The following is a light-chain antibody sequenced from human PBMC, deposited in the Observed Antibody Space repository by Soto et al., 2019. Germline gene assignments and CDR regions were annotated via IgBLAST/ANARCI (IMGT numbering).Light chain of an antibody. CDR3: QQCSISPLT. Sequence: EIVLTQSPGTLSLSPGERATLSRRASQSVPKDYLAWYQHKPGQAPRLLIHDASSRATGIPDRFSGSGSGTDFTLTISRLEPEDFAVYYCQQCSISPLTFGGGTKVEIK. V-gene: IGKV3-20*01. CDR2: DAS. CDR1: QSVPKDY. J-gene: IGKJ4*01.